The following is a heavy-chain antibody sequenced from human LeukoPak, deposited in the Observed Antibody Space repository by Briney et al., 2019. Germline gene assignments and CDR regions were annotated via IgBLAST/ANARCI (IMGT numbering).Heavy chain of an antibody. V-gene: IGHV1-69*13. D-gene: IGHD2-15*01. CDR1: GGTFSSYA. CDR2: IIPIFGTA. J-gene: IGHJ6*02. Sequence: SVRVSCKASGGTFSSYAISWVRQAPGQGLEWMGGIIPIFGTANYAQKFQGRVTITADESTSTAYMELSSLRSEDTAVYYCARPSVDYYYGMDVWGQGTTVTVSS. CDR3: ARPSVDYYYGMDV.